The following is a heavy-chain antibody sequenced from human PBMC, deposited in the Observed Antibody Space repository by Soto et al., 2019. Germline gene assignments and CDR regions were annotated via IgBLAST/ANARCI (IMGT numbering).Heavy chain of an antibody. V-gene: IGHV4-59*01. J-gene: IGHJ6*02. CDR2: VFYTGRA. Sequence: SWALSVTCTVSGGSRGSYYWSWIRQPPGKGLEWIVYVFYTGRANYNASLKSRVSISLDTSNYQFSLNLSSVTAADTAVYYCGRDGDGRMTTNHYYYNGMDVWGPWTTVTVS. CDR1: GGSRGSYY. D-gene: IGHD4-4*01. CDR3: GRDGDGRMTTNHYYYNGMDV.